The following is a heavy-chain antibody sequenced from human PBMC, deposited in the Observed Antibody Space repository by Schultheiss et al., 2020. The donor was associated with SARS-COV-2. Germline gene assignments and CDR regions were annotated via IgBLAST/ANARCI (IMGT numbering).Heavy chain of an antibody. J-gene: IGHJ4*02. CDR3: ACTPPFDY. Sequence: GGSLRLSCAASGFTFSSYWMSWVRQAPGKGLEWVAVISYDGSNKYYADSVKGRFTISRDNSKNTLYLQMNSLRAEDTAVYYCACTPPFDYWGQGTLVTVSS. CDR1: GFTFSSYW. CDR2: ISYDGSNK. V-gene: IGHV3-30*03. D-gene: IGHD2-15*01.